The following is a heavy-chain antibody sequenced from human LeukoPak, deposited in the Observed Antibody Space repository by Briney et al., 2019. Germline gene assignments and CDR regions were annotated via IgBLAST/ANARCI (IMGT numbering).Heavy chain of an antibody. D-gene: IGHD6-19*01. CDR1: GFTFSSYA. V-gene: IGHV3-23*01. Sequence: GGSLRLSCAASGFTFSSYAMTWVRQAPGKGLEWVSSIDASGDSTYYAASVKGRFTISRDNSKNTFFLQMNTLRAADTAVYYCAKGSGSGWYGWFAPWGQGTLVTVSS. CDR2: IDASGDST. CDR3: AKGSGSGWYGWFAP. J-gene: IGHJ5*02.